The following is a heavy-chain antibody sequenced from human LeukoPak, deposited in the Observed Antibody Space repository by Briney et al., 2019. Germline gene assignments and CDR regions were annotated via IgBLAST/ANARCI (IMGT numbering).Heavy chain of an antibody. V-gene: IGHV3-53*01. CDR3: ARSTRDGYNHYHYYYMDV. CDR2: IYSGGHT. CDR1: GFTVSSSY. D-gene: IGHD5-24*01. J-gene: IGHJ6*03. Sequence: PGGSLRLSCAASGFTVSSSYMNWVRQAPGKGPEWVSVIYSGGHTYYTDSVKGRFTISRDNSNNTLYLYMNSLRPDDTAVYYCARSTRDGYNHYHYYYMDVWGKGTTVTVSS.